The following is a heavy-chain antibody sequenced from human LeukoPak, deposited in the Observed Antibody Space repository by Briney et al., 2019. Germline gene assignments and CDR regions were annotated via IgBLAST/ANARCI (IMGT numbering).Heavy chain of an antibody. V-gene: IGHV4-34*01. CDR1: GGSFSGYY. CDR2: INHSGST. CDR3: ATRPFTMIVVVKANWFDP. J-gene: IGHJ5*02. Sequence: SETLSLTCAVYGGSFSGYYWSWIRQPPGKGLEWIGEINHSGSTNYNPSLKSRVTISVDTSKNQFSLKLSSVTAADTAVYYCATRPFTMIVVVKANWFDPWGQGTLVTVSS. D-gene: IGHD3-22*01.